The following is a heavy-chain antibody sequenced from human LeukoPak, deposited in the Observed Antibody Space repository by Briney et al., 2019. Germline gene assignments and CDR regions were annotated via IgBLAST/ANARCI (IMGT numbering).Heavy chain of an antibody. CDR2: IYYSGST. D-gene: IGHD6-13*01. J-gene: IGHJ2*01. V-gene: IGHV4-59*01. CDR1: GGSISRYY. CDR3: ARDSSSWYPYRYFDL. Sequence: SETLSLTCTVSGGSISRYYWSWIRQPPGKGLEWIGYIYYSGSTNYNPSLKSRVTISVDTSKNQLSLKLSSVSAADTAVYYCARDSSSWYPYRYFDLWGRGTLVTASS.